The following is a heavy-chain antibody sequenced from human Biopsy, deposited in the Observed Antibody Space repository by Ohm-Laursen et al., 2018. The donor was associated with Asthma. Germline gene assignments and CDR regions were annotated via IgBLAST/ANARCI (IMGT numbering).Heavy chain of an antibody. D-gene: IGHD3-3*01. J-gene: IGHJ6*02. CDR3: ARRITIFGVVQKDHGMDA. CDR2: ISYGGKT. V-gene: IGHV4-39*01. Sequence: SDTLSLTCTVSGGSMTPTSHYWDWIRQAPGKGLEWIGYISYGGKTSYNPSLKNRVTISRDTSKNQSSLRLTSVTAADTAVYFCARRITIFGVVQKDHGMDAWAKGPRSPSP. CDR1: GGSMTPTSHY.